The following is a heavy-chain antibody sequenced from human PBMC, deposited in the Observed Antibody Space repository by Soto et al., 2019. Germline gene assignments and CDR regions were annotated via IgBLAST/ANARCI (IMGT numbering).Heavy chain of an antibody. V-gene: IGHV4-31*03. D-gene: IGHD2-2*01. CDR2: IYYSGST. CDR1: GGSISSGGYY. Sequence: TLSLTCTVSGGSISSGGYYWSWIRQHPGKGLEWIGYIYYSGSTYYNPSLKSRVTISVDTSKNQFSLKLSSVTAADTAVYYCARVSSRVEYFDYWGKGTLVPVSS. J-gene: IGHJ4*02. CDR3: ARVSSRVEYFDY.